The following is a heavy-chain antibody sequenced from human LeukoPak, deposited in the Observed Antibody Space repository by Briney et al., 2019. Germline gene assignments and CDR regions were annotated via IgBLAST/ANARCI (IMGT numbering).Heavy chain of an antibody. CDR2: IYSGGST. D-gene: IGHD3-10*01. V-gene: IGHV3-66*01. CDR3: ARDSKVRKNAFDI. Sequence: GGSLRLSCAASGFTVSSNYMSWVRQAPGKGLEWVSVIYSGGSTYYADSVKGRFTISRDNSKNTLYLQMNSLRAGDTAVYYCARDSKVRKNAFDIWGQGTMVTVSS. CDR1: GFTVSSNY. J-gene: IGHJ3*02.